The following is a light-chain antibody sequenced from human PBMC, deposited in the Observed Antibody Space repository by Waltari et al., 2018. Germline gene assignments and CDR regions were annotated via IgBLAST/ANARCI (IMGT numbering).Light chain of an antibody. CDR3: QQYYSTPLVLT. CDR2: WAS. V-gene: IGKV4-1*01. J-gene: IGKJ4*01. Sequence: DIVMTQSPDSLAVSLGERATINCKSSQSVLYSSNNKNYLAWYQQKPGQPPKLLIYWASTRESGVPDRFSGSGSGTDFTLTISSLQAEDVAVYYCQQYYSTPLVLTFGGGTKVEIK. CDR1: QSVLYSSNNKNY.